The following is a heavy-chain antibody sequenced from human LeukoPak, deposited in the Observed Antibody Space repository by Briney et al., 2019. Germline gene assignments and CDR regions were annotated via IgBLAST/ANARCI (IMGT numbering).Heavy chain of an antibody. V-gene: IGHV4-59*01. CDR2: IYSSGIT. J-gene: IGHJ4*02. Sequence: SETLSLTCTVSGGSIISSYWNWIRQPPGKGLEWIGYIYSSGITNYNPSLKSRGTISIATSRNQFSLRLNSVTAADTAVYYCARGSKMATISDYWGQGTLVTVSS. CDR1: GGSIISSY. D-gene: IGHD5-24*01. CDR3: ARGSKMATISDY.